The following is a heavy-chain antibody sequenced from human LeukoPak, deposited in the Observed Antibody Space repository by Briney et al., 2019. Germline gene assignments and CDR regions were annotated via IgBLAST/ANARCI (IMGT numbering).Heavy chain of an antibody. Sequence: GGSLRLSCAASGFTFSSYWMSWVRQAPGKGLEWVANIKQDGSERYYVDSVKGRFTISRDNAESSLYLQMNSLRAEDTALYYCATDENWNFAYWGQGTMVTVST. CDR2: IKQDGSER. J-gene: IGHJ4*02. CDR1: GFTFSSYW. V-gene: IGHV3-7*01. D-gene: IGHD1-1*01. CDR3: ATDENWNFAY.